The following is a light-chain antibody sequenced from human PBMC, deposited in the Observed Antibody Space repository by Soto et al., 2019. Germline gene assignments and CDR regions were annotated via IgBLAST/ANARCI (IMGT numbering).Light chain of an antibody. J-gene: IGKJ1*01. CDR1: QGISNY. CDR2: AAS. V-gene: IGKV1-27*01. CDR3: QKNNSAPRK. Sequence: DIQMTQSPSSLSASVRDRVTITCRASQGISNYLAWYQQKPGKVPKLLIYAASTLQSGVPSRFSGSGSGTEFTITISRLQRGDGATNYCQKNNSAPRKFGQGTKVEIK.